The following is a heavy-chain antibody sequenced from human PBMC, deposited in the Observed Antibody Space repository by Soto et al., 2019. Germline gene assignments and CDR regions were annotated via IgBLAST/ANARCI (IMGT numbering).Heavy chain of an antibody. CDR3: STDNPTPRLYYYYYMDV. V-gene: IGHV3-15*01. D-gene: IGHD6-25*01. CDR1: GFTFSNAW. Sequence: PGGSLRLSCAASGFTFSNAWMSWVRQAPGKGLEWVGRIKSKTDGGTTDYDAPVKGRFTISRDDSKNTLYLQMNRLKTEDTAVYFCSTDNPTPRLYYYYYMDVWGKGTTVTVSS. J-gene: IGHJ6*03. CDR2: IKSKTDGGTT.